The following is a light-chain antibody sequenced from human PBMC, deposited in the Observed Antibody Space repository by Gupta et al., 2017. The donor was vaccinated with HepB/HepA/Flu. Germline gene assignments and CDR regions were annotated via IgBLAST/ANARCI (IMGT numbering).Light chain of an antibody. J-gene: IGKJ4*01. Sequence: EVALTQSPATLSLSPGERSTLSCRASQSVRSYLAWHQQKPGQAPRLLIYDTSNRATGVPATFSSSGSSAAFTLTIISREPADFAVYYCHQRNSYPITFGRGTKLEIK. CDR3: HQRNSYPIT. V-gene: IGKV3-11*01. CDR1: QSVRSY. CDR2: DTS.